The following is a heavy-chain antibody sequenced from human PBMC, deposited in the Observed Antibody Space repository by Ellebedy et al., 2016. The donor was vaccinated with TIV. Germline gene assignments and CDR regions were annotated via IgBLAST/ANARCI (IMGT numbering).Heavy chain of an antibody. V-gene: IGHV1-2*02. D-gene: IGHD1-26*01. CDR2: INPKSGGT. J-gene: IGHJ6*02. CDR1: GYTFTDYW. CDR3: ATRYSGSYATSNYYYYGMDV. Sequence: ASVKVSCKASGYTFTDYWMHWVRQAPGQGLEWMGWINPKSGGTKFAQKFQARVTLTRDTSISTLYMELSSLRSEDTAVYYCATRYSGSYATSNYYYYGMDVWGQGTTVTVSS.